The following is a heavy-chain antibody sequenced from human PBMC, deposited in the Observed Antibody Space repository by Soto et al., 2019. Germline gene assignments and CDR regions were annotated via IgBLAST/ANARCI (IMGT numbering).Heavy chain of an antibody. Sequence: QVQLVQSGAEVKNPGSSVKVSCKASGGTFSNYAISWVRQAPGQGLEWMGGIIPIFRTPNYAQKFQGRVTLTADESTSTAYMELSSLRSEDTAVYYCANMKGGYQYYYHGMDVWGQGTTVTVSS. CDR3: ANMKGGYQYYYHGMDV. CDR1: GGTFSNYA. J-gene: IGHJ6*02. D-gene: IGHD3-16*02. V-gene: IGHV1-69*12. CDR2: IIPIFRTP.